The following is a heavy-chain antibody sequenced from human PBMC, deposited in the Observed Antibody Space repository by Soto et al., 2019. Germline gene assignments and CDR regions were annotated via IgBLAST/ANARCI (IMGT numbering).Heavy chain of an antibody. Sequence: EVQLVESGGGLVRPGGSLRLSCAASGFSFRIYSMDWARQAPGKGLEWVSSINSRSVYIYYAESVKGRFTISRDNAKNSVFLQMDSLRVEDSAVYYCVRGDMYTTASYGMDVWGQGTTVTVSS. D-gene: IGHD4-17*01. CDR3: VRGDMYTTASYGMDV. J-gene: IGHJ6*02. CDR1: GFSFRIYS. V-gene: IGHV3-21*02. CDR2: INSRSVYI.